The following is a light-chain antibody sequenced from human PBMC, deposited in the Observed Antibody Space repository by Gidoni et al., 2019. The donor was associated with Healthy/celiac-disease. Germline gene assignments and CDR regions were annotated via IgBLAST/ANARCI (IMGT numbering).Light chain of an antibody. V-gene: IGLV3-25*03. Sequence: SYELTQPPSVSVSPGQTARITCSGDALPKQYAYWYQPKPGQAPVLVIYKDSERPSGIPERFSGSSSGTTVTLTISGVQAEDEADYYCQSADSSGTFHVVFGGGTKLTVL. CDR2: KDS. CDR1: ALPKQY. CDR3: QSADSSGTFHVV. J-gene: IGLJ2*01.